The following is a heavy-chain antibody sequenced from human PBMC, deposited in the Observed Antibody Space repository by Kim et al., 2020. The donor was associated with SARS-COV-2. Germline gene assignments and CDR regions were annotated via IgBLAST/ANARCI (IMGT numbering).Heavy chain of an antibody. CDR3: AKTPRYCSSTSSGPIGY. CDR2: ISYDGSNK. CDR1: GFTFSSYG. Sequence: GGSLRLSCAASGFTFSSYGMHWVRQAPGKGLEWVAVISYDGSNKYYADSVKGRFTISRDNSKNTLYLQMNSLRAEDTAVYYCAKTPRYCSSTSSGPIGYWGQGTLVTVSS. D-gene: IGHD2-2*01. J-gene: IGHJ4*02. V-gene: IGHV3-30*18.